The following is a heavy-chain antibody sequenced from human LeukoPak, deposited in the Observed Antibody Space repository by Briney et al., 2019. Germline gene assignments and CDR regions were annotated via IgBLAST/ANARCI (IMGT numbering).Heavy chain of an antibody. CDR1: GYTFTSYY. CDR2: INPSGGST. Sequence: ASVKVSCKASGYTFTSYYMHWVRQAPGQGLEWMGIINPSGGSTSYAQKLQGRVTMTRDTSTSTVYMELSSLGSEDTAVYYCARDRAPQDNYDFWSGYLFDYWGQGTLVTVSS. CDR3: ARDRAPQDNYDFWSGYLFDY. J-gene: IGHJ4*02. V-gene: IGHV1-46*01. D-gene: IGHD3-3*01.